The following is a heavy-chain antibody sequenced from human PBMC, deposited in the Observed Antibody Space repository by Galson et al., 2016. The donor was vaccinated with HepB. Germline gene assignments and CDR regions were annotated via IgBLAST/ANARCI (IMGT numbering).Heavy chain of an antibody. J-gene: IGHJ5*02. V-gene: IGHV3-64D*06. CDR1: GFIFSAYA. D-gene: IGHD1-26*01. CDR2: TSGNADIT. CDR3: VRVVDGSYYT. Sequence: SLRLSCAASGFIFSAYAMHWVRQAPGTGLECVSATSGNADITHYVDSVKDRFTTSKDFSKSTLYLQMSSLRVEDTAVYYCVRVVDGSYYTWGQGTLVTVSS.